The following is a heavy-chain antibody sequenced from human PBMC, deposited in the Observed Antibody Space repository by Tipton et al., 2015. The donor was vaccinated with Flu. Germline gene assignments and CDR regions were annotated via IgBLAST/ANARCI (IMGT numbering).Heavy chain of an antibody. CDR2: MYYSGST. CDR3: ARLSYYDVDLKNFYFED. CDR1: GGSITNYY. J-gene: IGHJ4*02. V-gene: IGHV4-59*08. D-gene: IGHD3-10*02. Sequence: GLVKPSETLSLTCSVSGGSITNYYWSWIRQPPGKGLEWIGYMYYSGSTYYNPSLKSRVTISVDTSKSQFSLMLRSVTAADTAVYYCARLSYYDVDLKNFYFEDWGQGTLVTVSS.